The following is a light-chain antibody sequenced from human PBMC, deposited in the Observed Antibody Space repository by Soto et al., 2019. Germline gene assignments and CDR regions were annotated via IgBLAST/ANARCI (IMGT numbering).Light chain of an antibody. CDR3: QQYNNWRWT. V-gene: IGKV3-15*01. Sequence: EIVMTQSPATLSVSPGERATLSCRASQSVSSNLAWYQQKPGQAPRLLIYGASTRATGIPARFSGSGSGTEFTLTISSLQSEDFAVYYSQQYNNWRWTFGQGTKV. CDR2: GAS. J-gene: IGKJ1*01. CDR1: QSVSSN.